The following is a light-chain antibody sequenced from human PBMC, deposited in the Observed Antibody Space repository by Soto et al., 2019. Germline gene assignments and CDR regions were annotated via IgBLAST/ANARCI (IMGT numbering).Light chain of an antibody. CDR1: QSVSSSY. Sequence: EIVLTQSPGTLSLSPGERATLSCRASQSVSSSYLAWYQQKPGQAPSLLIYGASTRATGSPDRFSGGGSGTDFTLTISRLEPEDFAVYYCQQYGNSPFTFGPGTKVDIK. J-gene: IGKJ3*01. CDR2: GAS. CDR3: QQYGNSPFT. V-gene: IGKV3-20*01.